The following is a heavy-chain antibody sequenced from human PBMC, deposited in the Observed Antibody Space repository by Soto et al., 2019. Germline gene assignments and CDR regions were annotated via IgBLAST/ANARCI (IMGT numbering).Heavy chain of an antibody. CDR3: TRDWEITVSTWSFGGF. V-gene: IGHV1-69*08. D-gene: IGHD3-10*01. J-gene: IGHJ4*02. Sequence: QVQLVQSGADVKKPGSSVKVSCKASGGTFSLYTINWERQAPGQGLEWMGRIIPFHGVTNYAQKFQARVTITADKSTSTAYMELSGLRFEDTAMYYCTRDWEITVSTWSFGGFWGRGTLVTVSS. CDR2: IIPFHGVT. CDR1: GGTFSLYT.